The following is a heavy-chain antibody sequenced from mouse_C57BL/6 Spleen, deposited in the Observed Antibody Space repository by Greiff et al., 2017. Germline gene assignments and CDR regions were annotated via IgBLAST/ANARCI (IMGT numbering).Heavy chain of an antibody. CDR3: ARSGQDY. D-gene: IGHD3-3*01. V-gene: IGHV1-69*01. Sequence: QVQLQQPGAELVMPGASVKLSCKASGYTFTSYWMNWVKQRPGQGLEWIGEIDPSDSYTNYNQKFKGKSTLTVDKSSSTAYMQRSSLTSEDSAVYYCARSGQDYWGQGTTLTVSS. CDR1: GYTFTSYW. J-gene: IGHJ2*01. CDR2: IDPSDSYT.